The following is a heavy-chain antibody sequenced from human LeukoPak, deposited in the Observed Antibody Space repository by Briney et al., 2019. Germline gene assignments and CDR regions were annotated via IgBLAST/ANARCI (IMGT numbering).Heavy chain of an antibody. CDR2: IIPIFGTA. CDR1: GGTFSSYA. Sequence: SVKVSCKXSGGTFSSYAISWVRQAPGQGLEWMGGIIPIFGTANYAQKFQGRVTITTDESTSTAYMELSSLRSEDTAVYYCARGRKTASIYYYYMDVWGKGTTVTVSS. J-gene: IGHJ6*03. D-gene: IGHD1-14*01. V-gene: IGHV1-69*05. CDR3: ARGRKTASIYYYYMDV.